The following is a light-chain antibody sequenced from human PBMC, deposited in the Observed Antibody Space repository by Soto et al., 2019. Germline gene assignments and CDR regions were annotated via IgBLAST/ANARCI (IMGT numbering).Light chain of an antibody. J-gene: IGLJ1*01. CDR3: SSHLGSTNDV. CDR1: SSDVGGYNY. V-gene: IGLV2-8*01. Sequence: QSALTQPPSASGSLGQSVTISCTGTSSDVGGYNYVSWYQLHPGKAPKLMIYAVSKRPSGVPDRFSGSKSGNTASLTVSGLQAEDEADYYSSSHLGSTNDVFGTGTKVTVL. CDR2: AVS.